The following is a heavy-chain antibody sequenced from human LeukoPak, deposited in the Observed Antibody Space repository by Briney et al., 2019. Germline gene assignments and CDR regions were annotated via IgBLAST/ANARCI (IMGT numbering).Heavy chain of an antibody. CDR2: IYATGST. V-gene: IGHV4-61*02. Sequence: SETLSLTCSVSGGSISSDDYYWNWIRQPAGKGLEWIGRIGHIYATGSTNYNPSLKSRVTISVDTSKNQFSLKLSSVTAADTAVYYCARSPRGSGSSTLLGVAFDIWGQGTMVTVSS. CDR3: ARSPRGSGSSTLLGVAFDI. CDR1: GGSISSDDYY. J-gene: IGHJ3*02. D-gene: IGHD3-10*01.